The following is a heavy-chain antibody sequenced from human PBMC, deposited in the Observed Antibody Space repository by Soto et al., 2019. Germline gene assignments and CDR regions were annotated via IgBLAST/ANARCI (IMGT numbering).Heavy chain of an antibody. V-gene: IGHV4-39*01. CDR1: GGSISSSSYY. CDR2: IYYSGST. CDR3: ARPRGYISSWRETPWYFDL. D-gene: IGHD6-13*01. J-gene: IGHJ2*01. Sequence: QLQLQESGPGLVKHSETLSLTCTVSGGSISSSSYYWGWIRQPPGKGLEWIGSIYYSGSTYYNPSLKSLVTISVDTSKNQFSLKLSSVTAADTAVYYWARPRGYISSWRETPWYFDLWGRGTLVTVSS.